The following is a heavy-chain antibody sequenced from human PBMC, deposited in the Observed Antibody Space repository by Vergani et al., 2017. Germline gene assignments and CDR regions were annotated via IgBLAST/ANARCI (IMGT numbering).Heavy chain of an antibody. CDR2: IYYSGST. J-gene: IGHJ3*02. Sequence: QVQLQESGPGLVKPSQTLSLTCTVSGGSISSGGYYWSWIRQHPGKGQEWIGYIYYSGSTYYHPSLKSRVTISVDTSKNQFSLKRSSVTAAETALYYCARDMVVRGAFAIWGQGTMVTVSS. V-gene: IGHV4-31*03. D-gene: IGHD2-15*01. CDR1: GGSISSGGYY. CDR3: ARDMVVRGAFAI.